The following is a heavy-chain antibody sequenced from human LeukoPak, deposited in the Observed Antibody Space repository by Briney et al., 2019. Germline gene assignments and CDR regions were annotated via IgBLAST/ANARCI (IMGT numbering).Heavy chain of an antibody. D-gene: IGHD1-26*01. V-gene: IGHV3-21*01. J-gene: IGHJ3*02. CDR3: ARGGIITSYAFEI. CDR1: GFSFSTYA. Sequence: PGGSLRLSCAASGFSFSTYAISWVRQAPGKGLEWVSCISTTSSYIFYADSVRVRFTISRDNAKNSLYLQMDSLRAEDTAVYYCARGGIITSYAFEIWGQGTMVTVSS. CDR2: ISTTSSYI.